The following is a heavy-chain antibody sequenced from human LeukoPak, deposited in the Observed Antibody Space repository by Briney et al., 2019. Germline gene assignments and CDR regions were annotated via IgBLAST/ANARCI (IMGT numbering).Heavy chain of an antibody. J-gene: IGHJ4*02. CDR1: GFTFSRYW. CDR3: PRLTTTAPPAFDY. Sequence: GGSMRLSCAASGFTFSRYWMSWVRQAPGKGPEWVANIKEDGSEKYYVDSVKGRFTISRDNAKNSLYLQMNSLRAEDTAVYYCPRLTTTAPPAFDYWGQGTLVTVSS. D-gene: IGHD4/OR15-4a*01. V-gene: IGHV3-7*01. CDR2: IKEDGSEK.